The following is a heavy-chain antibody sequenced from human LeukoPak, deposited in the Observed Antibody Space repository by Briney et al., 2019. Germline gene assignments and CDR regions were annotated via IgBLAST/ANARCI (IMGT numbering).Heavy chain of an antibody. CDR1: GFTVSSNY. D-gene: IGHD6-6*01. V-gene: IGHV3-53*01. J-gene: IGHJ4*02. CDR2: IYSGGST. Sequence: GGSLRLSCAASGFTVSSNYMSWVRQAPGKGLEWVSVIYSGGSTYYADSVKGRFTISRDNSKNTPYLQMNSLGAEDTAVYYCARADEYSSPFPVGDYWGQGTLVTVSS. CDR3: ARADEYSSPFPVGDY.